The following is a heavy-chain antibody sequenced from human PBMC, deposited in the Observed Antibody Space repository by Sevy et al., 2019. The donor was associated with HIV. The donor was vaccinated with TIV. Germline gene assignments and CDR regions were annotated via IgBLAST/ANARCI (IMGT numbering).Heavy chain of an antibody. D-gene: IGHD3-16*01. J-gene: IGHJ5*02. CDR1: GFTFSSYS. Sequence: GGSLRLSCAASGFTFSSYSMNWVRHAPGKGLEWVSSISSSSSYIYYADSVKGRFTISRDNAKNSLYLQMNSLRAEDTAVYYCARDGGYNWFDPWGQGTLVTVSS. CDR2: ISSSSSYI. V-gene: IGHV3-21*01. CDR3: ARDGGYNWFDP.